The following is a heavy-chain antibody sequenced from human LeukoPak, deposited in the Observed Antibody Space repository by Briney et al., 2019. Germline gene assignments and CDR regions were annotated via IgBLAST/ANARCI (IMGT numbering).Heavy chain of an antibody. V-gene: IGHV4-39*07. D-gene: IGHD5-12*01. CDR1: GGSISSSSYY. Sequence: SETLSLTCTVSGGSISSSSYYWGWLRQPPGKGLEWIGSIYYSGSTYYNPSLKSRVTISVDTSKNQFSLKLSSVTAADTAVYYCARSDGGYDPYNWFDPWGQGTLVTVSS. CDR2: IYYSGST. J-gene: IGHJ5*02. CDR3: ARSDGGYDPYNWFDP.